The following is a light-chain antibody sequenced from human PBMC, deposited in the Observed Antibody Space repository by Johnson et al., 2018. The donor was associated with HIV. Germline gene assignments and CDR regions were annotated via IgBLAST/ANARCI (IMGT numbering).Light chain of an antibody. Sequence: QSVLTQPPSVSAAPGQTVNISCSGNVSNIESYFVSWYQQLPGAAPTLLIYEDNKRPSGIPDRFSGSKSGATATLGITGLQTGDEDDYYCGTWDASLSPLYVFGSGTTITVL. CDR3: GTWDASLSPLYV. V-gene: IGLV1-51*02. CDR2: EDN. J-gene: IGLJ1*01. CDR1: VSNIESYF.